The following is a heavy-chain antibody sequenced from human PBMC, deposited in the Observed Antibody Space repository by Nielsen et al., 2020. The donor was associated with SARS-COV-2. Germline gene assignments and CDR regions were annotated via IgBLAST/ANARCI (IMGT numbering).Heavy chain of an antibody. V-gene: IGHV4-39*07. J-gene: IGHJ6*03. D-gene: IGHD1-14*01. CDR2: IYYSGST. CDR3: ARGKRSYSGSFLNYYYYYYMDV. Sequence: WIRQPPGKGLEWIGSIYYSGSTYYNPSLKSRVTMSVDTSKNQFSLTLNSVTAADTAVYFCARGKRSYSGSFLNYYYYYYMDVWGKGTTVTVSS.